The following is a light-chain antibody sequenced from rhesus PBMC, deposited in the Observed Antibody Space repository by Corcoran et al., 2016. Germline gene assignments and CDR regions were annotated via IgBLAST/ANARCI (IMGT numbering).Light chain of an antibody. CDR1: QSLLHSSNNKNH. V-gene: IGKV4-1*01. CDR2: WTS. Sequence: DIVMTQSPDSLAVSLGERVTINCRSSQSLLHSSNNKNHLAWYQQKPGQAPKLLISWTSTRESGVPNRFSGSVSGTDFTLTISGLQAEDVAVYYCQQYYSVPLTFGQGTKVEIK. CDR3: QQYYSVPLT. J-gene: IGKJ2*01.